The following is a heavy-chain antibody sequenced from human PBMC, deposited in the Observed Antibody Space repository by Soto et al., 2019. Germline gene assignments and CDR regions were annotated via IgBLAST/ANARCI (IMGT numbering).Heavy chain of an antibody. Sequence: QVQLVESGGGVVQPGRSLRLSCAASGFTFSSYGMHWVRQAPGKGLEWVAVISYDGSNKYYADSVKGRFTISRDNSKNTLYLQMNGLRAEDTAVYYCAKGDCGGDCYSFDAFDIWGQGTMVTVSS. CDR2: ISYDGSNK. J-gene: IGHJ3*02. D-gene: IGHD2-21*02. CDR3: AKGDCGGDCYSFDAFDI. V-gene: IGHV3-30*18. CDR1: GFTFSSYG.